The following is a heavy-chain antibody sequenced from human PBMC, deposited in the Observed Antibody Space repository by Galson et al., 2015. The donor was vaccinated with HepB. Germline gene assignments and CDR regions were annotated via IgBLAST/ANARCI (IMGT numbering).Heavy chain of an antibody. Sequence: SVKVSCKASGYTFTTSAIHWVRQASGQRLEWMGWINAGNGNTKYSQKFQGRVTIARDTSASTASMELSSLRSEDTAVYYCARGGEYFDNWGQGTLVSVSS. CDR3: ARGGEYFDN. V-gene: IGHV1-3*01. J-gene: IGHJ4*02. CDR1: GYTFTTSA. CDR2: INAGNGNT. D-gene: IGHD4-17*01.